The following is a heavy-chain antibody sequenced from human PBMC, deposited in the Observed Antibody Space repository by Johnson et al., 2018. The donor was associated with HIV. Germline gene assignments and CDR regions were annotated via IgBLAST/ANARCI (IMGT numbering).Heavy chain of an antibody. Sequence: QVQLVESGGGLVQPGRSLRLSCAASGFTFSSIHWDRQAPGKGLEWVAVISHDGSNKYFADSVYGRFTLSRDNSKNTVYLQMNTLRPYDTAVYYCAGGGGCGGDCYSGYDAFDIWGQGTMVTVSS. D-gene: IGHD2-21*01. CDR2: ISHDGSNK. CDR3: AGGGGCGGDCYSGYDAFDI. V-gene: IGHV3-30*04. CDR1: GFTFSS. J-gene: IGHJ3*02.